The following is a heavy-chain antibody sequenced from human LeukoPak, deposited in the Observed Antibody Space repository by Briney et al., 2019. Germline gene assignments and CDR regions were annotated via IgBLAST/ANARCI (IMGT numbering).Heavy chain of an antibody. Sequence: GGSLRLSCAASGFTVSSNYMSRVRQAPGKGLEWVANIKQDGSEKYYVDSVKGRFTISRDNAKNSLYLQMNSLRAEDTAVYYCARTNPYFDTSGPLDSWGQGTLVTVSS. V-gene: IGHV3-7*01. CDR3: ARTNPYFDTSGPLDS. D-gene: IGHD3-22*01. CDR1: GFTVSSNY. J-gene: IGHJ4*02. CDR2: IKQDGSEK.